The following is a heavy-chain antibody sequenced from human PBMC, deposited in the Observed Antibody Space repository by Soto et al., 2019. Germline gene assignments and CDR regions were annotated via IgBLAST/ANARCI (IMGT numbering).Heavy chain of an antibody. Sequence: QVQLVQSGAEVKKPGASVKVSCKASGYTFTSYYINWVRQAPGQGLEWMGVINPTGGSTGYAQKFQGRVTRNRDASTSTVYMELSSLRADATDVYYCASDGRGPNWAETIDYCGQGTLVTVSS. CDR3: ASDGRGPNWAETIDY. V-gene: IGHV1-46*01. CDR2: INPTGGST. CDR1: GYTFTSYY. D-gene: IGHD1-1*01. J-gene: IGHJ4*02.